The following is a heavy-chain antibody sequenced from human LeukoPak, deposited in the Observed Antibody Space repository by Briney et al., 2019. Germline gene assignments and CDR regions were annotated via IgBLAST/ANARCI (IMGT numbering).Heavy chain of an antibody. CDR1: GGSFSGYY. CDR2: INHSGST. J-gene: IGHJ5*02. CDR3: ARLARGVWGSYRPFDP. V-gene: IGHV4-34*01. Sequence: SETLSLTCAAYGGSFSGYYWSWIRQPPGKGLEWIGEINHSGSTNYNPSLKSRVTISVDTSKNQFSLKLSSVTAADTAVYYCARLARGVWGSYRPFDPWGQGTLVTVSS. D-gene: IGHD3-16*02.